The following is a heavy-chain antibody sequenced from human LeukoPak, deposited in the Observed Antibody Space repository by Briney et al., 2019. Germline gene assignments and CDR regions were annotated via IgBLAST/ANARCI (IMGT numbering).Heavy chain of an antibody. Sequence: SQTLSLTCTVSGGSISSGDYYWSWIRQPPGKGLEWIGYIYYSGSTYYNPSLKSRVTISVDTSKNQFSLKLSSVTAADTAVYYCARESLYYYDGSGYWKGLDPWGQGTLVTVSS. D-gene: IGHD3-22*01. V-gene: IGHV4-30-4*01. J-gene: IGHJ5*02. CDR1: GGSISSGDYY. CDR3: ARESLYYYDGSGYWKGLDP. CDR2: IYYSGST.